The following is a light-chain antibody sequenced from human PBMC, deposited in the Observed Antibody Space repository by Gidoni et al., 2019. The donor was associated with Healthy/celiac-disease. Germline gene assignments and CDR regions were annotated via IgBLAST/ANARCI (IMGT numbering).Light chain of an antibody. V-gene: IGKV1-13*02. J-gene: IGKJ4*01. CDR1: RGISSG. Sequence: AIQLTQSPSSLSASVGDRVTITCRASRGISSGLAWYQQKSGKAPKLLIYDASSLESGVPSRFSGSGSGTDFTLTISSLQPEDFATYYCQQFNSYPLTFGGGTKVEIK. CDR2: DAS. CDR3: QQFNSYPLT.